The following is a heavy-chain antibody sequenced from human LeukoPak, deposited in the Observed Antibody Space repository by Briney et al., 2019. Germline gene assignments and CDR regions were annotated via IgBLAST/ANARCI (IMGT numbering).Heavy chain of an antibody. CDR3: ARSGVEMATNYAFDI. V-gene: IGHV2-70*11. D-gene: IGHD5-24*01. Sequence: SGPTLVKPTQTLTLTCTFSGFSLSTSGMCVSWIRQPPGKALEWLARIDWDDDKYYSTSLKTRLTISKDTSKNQVVLTMTNMDPVDTATYYCARSGVEMATNYAFDIWGQGTMVTVSS. J-gene: IGHJ3*02. CDR1: GFSLSTSGMC. CDR2: IDWDDDK.